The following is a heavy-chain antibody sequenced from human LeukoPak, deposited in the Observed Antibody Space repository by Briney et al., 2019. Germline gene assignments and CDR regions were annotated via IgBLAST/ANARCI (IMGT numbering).Heavy chain of an antibody. CDR2: IYSGGST. J-gene: IGHJ4*02. CDR3: ARAIFDY. Sequence: GGSLRLSCAASGFTVSSNCMSWVRQAPGKGLEWVSIIYSGGSTYYADSVKGRFTISRDNSKNTLYLQMNSPRAEDTAVYYCARAIFDYWGQGTLVTVSS. CDR1: GFTVSSNC. V-gene: IGHV3-53*01.